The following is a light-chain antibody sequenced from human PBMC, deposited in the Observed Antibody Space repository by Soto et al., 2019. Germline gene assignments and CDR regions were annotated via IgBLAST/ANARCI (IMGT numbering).Light chain of an antibody. CDR3: KHRINWPLT. CDR2: DAS. Sequence: EIVLTQSPATLSLSPGERATLSCRASQSVDSYLAWYQQRPGQAPRLLIYDASNRATGIPARFSGSGSGTDFTLTIGSIEPEDFAVYYCKHRINWPLTFGGGTKVEIK. V-gene: IGKV3-11*01. CDR1: QSVDSY. J-gene: IGKJ4*01.